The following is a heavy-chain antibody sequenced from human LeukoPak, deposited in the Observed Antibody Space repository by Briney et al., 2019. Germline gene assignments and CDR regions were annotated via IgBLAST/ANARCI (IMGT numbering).Heavy chain of an antibody. CDR1: GYTFTGYY. J-gene: IGHJ4*02. CDR3: ARVRAAAGTGWSDY. Sequence: ASVKVSCTASGYTFTGYYLHWVRQAPGQGLEWMGRIIPILGIANCAQKFQGRVTITADKSTSTAYMELSSLRSEDTAVYYCARVRAAAGTGWSDYWGQGTLVTVSS. CDR2: IIPILGIA. V-gene: IGHV1-69*04. D-gene: IGHD6-13*01.